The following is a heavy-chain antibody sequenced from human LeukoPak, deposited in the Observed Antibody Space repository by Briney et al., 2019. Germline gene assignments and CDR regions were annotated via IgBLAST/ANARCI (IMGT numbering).Heavy chain of an antibody. CDR3: ARLLGITMVRGVIMTAARSRFDP. CDR1: GGSISSTSYY. CDR2: IYYSWTT. D-gene: IGHD3-10*01. V-gene: IGHV4-39*01. Sequence: PSETLSLTCTVSGGSISSTSYYWGWIRQPPGKGLEWIGSIYYSWTTNYNPSLKSRLTISVDTSKNQFSLRLSSVSAADASVYYCARLLGITMVRGVIMTAARSRFDPWGQGTLVIVSS. J-gene: IGHJ5*02.